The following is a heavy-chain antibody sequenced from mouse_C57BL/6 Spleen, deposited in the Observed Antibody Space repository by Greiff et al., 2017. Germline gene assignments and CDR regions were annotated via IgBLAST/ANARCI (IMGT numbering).Heavy chain of an antibody. Sequence: VQLQQSGAELVKPGASVKLSCKASGYTFTEYTIHWVKQRSGQGLEWIGWFYPGSGSIKYNEKFKGKATLTADKSSSTAYMQLSSLTSEDSAVYFCARDHMRGYFDYWGQGTTLTVSS. D-gene: IGHD2-3*01. CDR1: GYTFTEYT. V-gene: IGHV1-62-2*01. CDR2: FYPGSGSI. CDR3: ARDHMRGYFDY. J-gene: IGHJ2*01.